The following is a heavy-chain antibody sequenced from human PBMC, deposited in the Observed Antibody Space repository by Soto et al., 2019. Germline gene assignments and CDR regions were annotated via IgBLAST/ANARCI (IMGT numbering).Heavy chain of an antibody. V-gene: IGHV1-3*04. CDR3: ARDDGIPWLLDY. CDR2: LHTGFGDT. J-gene: IGHJ4*02. D-gene: IGHD3-9*01. Sequence: ASVKVSCKAAGYTFTNHAIHWVRQAPGQRPECMAWLHTGFGDTKYSQKFQGRLTVTRDTSASTAYMELSTLGPEDTAVYYCARDDGIPWLLDYWGQGTLVTVSS. CDR1: GYTFTNHA.